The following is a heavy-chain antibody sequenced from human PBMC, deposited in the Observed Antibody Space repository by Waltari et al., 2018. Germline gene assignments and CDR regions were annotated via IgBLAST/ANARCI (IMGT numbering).Heavy chain of an antibody. CDR3: AREYSRICFHALDG. D-gene: IGHD6-13*01. CDR2: IKYDGSIK. V-gene: IGHV3-33*05. Sequence: QVHVVESGGGVVQPGGSLRLSCAASGFTLGNYGMHWVRQAPGKGLDWGAVIKYDGSIKNYADSVKGRFTISRENSKNTLYLEMKSLRAEDTAVYYCAREYSRICFHALDGWGQGTAVTVSS. J-gene: IGHJ6*02. CDR1: GFTLGNYG.